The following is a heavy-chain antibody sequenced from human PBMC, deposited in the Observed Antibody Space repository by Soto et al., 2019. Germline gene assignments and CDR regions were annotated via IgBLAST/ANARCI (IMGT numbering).Heavy chain of an antibody. CDR3: ARDYPGDYYDSSGYFRSTHNYGMDV. V-gene: IGHV4-59*01. J-gene: IGHJ6*02. D-gene: IGHD3-22*01. Sequence: SETLSLTCTVSGGSISSYYWSWIRQPPGKGLEWIGNIYYSGSTNYNPSLKSRVTISVATSKNQFSLKLSSVTAADTAVYYCARDYPGDYYDSSGYFRSTHNYGMDVWGQGTTVTVSS. CDR1: GGSISSYY. CDR2: IYYSGST.